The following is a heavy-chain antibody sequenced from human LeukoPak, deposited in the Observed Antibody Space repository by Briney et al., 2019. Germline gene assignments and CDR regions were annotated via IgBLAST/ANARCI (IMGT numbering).Heavy chain of an antibody. CDR3: ARVRGSSSWSYYYYGMDV. J-gene: IGHJ6*02. CDR2: IYYSGST. D-gene: IGHD6-13*01. Sequence: SDTLSLTCTVSGGSISSYYWSWLRQPPGKGLEWIGYIYYSGSTNYNPSLKSRVTISVDTSKNQFSLKLSSVTAADTAVYYCARVRGSSSWSYYYYGMDVWGQGTTVTVSS. CDR1: GGSISSYY. V-gene: IGHV4-59*07.